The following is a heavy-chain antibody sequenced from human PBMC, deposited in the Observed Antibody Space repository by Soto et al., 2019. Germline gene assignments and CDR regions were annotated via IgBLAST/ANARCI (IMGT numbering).Heavy chain of an antibody. CDR3: AKDPYSSSDRKMDV. CDR1: GFTFSSYA. Sequence: GGSLRLSCAASGFTFSSYAMSWVRRAPGKGLEWVSAISGSGGSTYYADSVKGRFTISRDNSKNTLYLQMNSLRAEDTAVYYCAKDPYSSSDRKMDVWGKGTTVTVSS. D-gene: IGHD6-13*01. CDR2: ISGSGGST. V-gene: IGHV3-23*01. J-gene: IGHJ6*04.